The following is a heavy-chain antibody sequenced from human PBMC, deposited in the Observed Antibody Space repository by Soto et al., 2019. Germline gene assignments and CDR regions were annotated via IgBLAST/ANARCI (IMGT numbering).Heavy chain of an antibody. CDR2: IYYSGST. CDR1: GGSISSGGYY. V-gene: IGHV4-31*03. D-gene: IGHD6-13*01. Sequence: QVQLQESGPGLVKPSQTLSLTCTVSGGSISSGGYYWSWIRQHPGKGLEWIGYIYYSGSTYYNPSLKSRVTIAVDTSKNQFSLKLSSVTAADTAVYYCAREGDSSSWPLDYWGQGTLVTVSS. CDR3: AREGDSSSWPLDY. J-gene: IGHJ4*02.